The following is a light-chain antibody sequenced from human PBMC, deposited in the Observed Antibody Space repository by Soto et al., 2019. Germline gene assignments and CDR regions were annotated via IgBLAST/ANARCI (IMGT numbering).Light chain of an antibody. CDR2: GNS. CDR1: SSNIGAGYD. Sequence: QLVLTQPPSVSGAPGQRVTISCTGSSSNIGAGYDVHWYQQLPGTAPKHLIYGNSNRPSGVPDRFSGSKSGTSASLAITGLQAEDEADYYCQSYDSSLSGYVFGTGTKVTVL. V-gene: IGLV1-40*01. CDR3: QSYDSSLSGYV. J-gene: IGLJ1*01.